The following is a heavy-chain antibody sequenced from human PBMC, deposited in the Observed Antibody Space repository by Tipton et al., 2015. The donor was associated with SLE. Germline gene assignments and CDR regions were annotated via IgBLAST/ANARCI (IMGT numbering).Heavy chain of an antibody. D-gene: IGHD1-1*01. V-gene: IGHV3-9*01. J-gene: IGHJ6*02. CDR2: INWNSGGI. Sequence: RSLRLSCTASGFTFDDYAMHWVRQAPGKGLEWVAGINWNSGGIGYADSVKGRFTISRDNAKNSLYLQMNSLRHEDTALYYCAKVLDTKVNYYYGMDVWGQGTTVTVSS. CDR1: GFTFDDYA. CDR3: AKVLDTKVNYYYGMDV.